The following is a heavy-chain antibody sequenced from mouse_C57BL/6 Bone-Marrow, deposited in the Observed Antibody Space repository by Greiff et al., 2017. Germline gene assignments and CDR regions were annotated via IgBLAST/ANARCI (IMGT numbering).Heavy chain of an antibody. Sequence: EVMLVESGGGLVKPGGSLKLSCAASGFTFSSYAMSWVRQTPEKRLEWVATISDGGSYTYYPDNVKGRFTISRDNAKNNLYLQMSHLKSEDTAMYYCARVPYYYGLDYWGQGTTLTVSS. V-gene: IGHV5-4*03. CDR1: GFTFSSYA. CDR3: ARVPYYYGLDY. J-gene: IGHJ2*01. CDR2: ISDGGSYT. D-gene: IGHD1-1*01.